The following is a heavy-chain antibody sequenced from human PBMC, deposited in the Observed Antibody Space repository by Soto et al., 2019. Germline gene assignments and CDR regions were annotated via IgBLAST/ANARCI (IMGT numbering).Heavy chain of an antibody. CDR3: ARDLSRITMVRGVIYGMDV. Sequence: ASVKVSCKASGYTFTSYYMHWVRQAPGQGLEWMGIINPSGGSTSYAQKFQGRVTMTRDTSTSTVYMELSSLRSEDTAVYYCARDLSRITMVRGVIYGMDVWGQGTTVTSP. J-gene: IGHJ6*02. V-gene: IGHV1-46*01. D-gene: IGHD3-10*01. CDR1: GYTFTSYY. CDR2: INPSGGST.